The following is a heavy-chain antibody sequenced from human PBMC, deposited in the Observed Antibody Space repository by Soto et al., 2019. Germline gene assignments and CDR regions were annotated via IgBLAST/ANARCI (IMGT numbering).Heavy chain of an antibody. Sequence: QMQLEQSGPEVKKPGTSVKVSFKASGFTFTRSAVQWVRQARGQRLEWIGWIVVGSGNTNYAQKFQERVTITRDMSTSTAYMELSSLRSEDTAVYYCAADRTYCGGDCYVDWGQGTLVTVSS. CDR1: GFTFTRSA. D-gene: IGHD2-21*02. J-gene: IGHJ4*02. V-gene: IGHV1-58*01. CDR2: IVVGSGNT. CDR3: AADRTYCGGDCYVD.